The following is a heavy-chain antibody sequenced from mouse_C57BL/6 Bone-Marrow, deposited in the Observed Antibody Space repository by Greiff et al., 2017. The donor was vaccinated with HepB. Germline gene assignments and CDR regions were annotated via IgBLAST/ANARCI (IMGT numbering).Heavy chain of an antibody. CDR3: TTYGSSYFDY. V-gene: IGHV14-4*01. D-gene: IGHD1-1*01. CDR1: GFNIKGDY. J-gene: IGHJ2*01. Sequence: VQLQQSGAELVRPGASVKLSCTASGFNIKGDYMHWVKQRPEQGLEWIGWIDPENGDTEYASKFQGKATITADTSSNTAYLQLSSLTSEDTAVYYCTTYGSSYFDYWGQGTTLTVSS. CDR2: IDPENGDT.